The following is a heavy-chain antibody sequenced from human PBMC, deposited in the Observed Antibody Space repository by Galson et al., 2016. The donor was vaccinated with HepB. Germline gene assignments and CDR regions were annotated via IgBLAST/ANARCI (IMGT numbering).Heavy chain of an antibody. Sequence: CAISGDSVSSNSAAWNWIRQSPSRGLEWLGRTYYRSKWYNDYAVSVKSRITINPDTSKNQFSLQLNSVTPEDTAVCYCARTNSETYGGGDFDYWGQGTLVTVSS. D-gene: IGHD1-26*01. V-gene: IGHV6-1*01. CDR2: TYYRSKWYN. J-gene: IGHJ4*01. CDR3: ARTNSETYGGGDFDY. CDR1: GDSVSSNSAA.